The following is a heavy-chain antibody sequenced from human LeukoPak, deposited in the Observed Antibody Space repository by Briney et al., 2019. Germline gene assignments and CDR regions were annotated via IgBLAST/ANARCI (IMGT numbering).Heavy chain of an antibody. CDR3: ARGIVPAAFDF. V-gene: IGHV3-21*01. CDR1: GFTFSDSS. CDR2: ITSSSSFI. Sequence: KTGGSLRLSCAASGFTFSDSSMNWVRQAPGKGLEWVSSITSSSSFISYAASVKGRFTISRDNAKNSLYLHMNSLRVEDTAVYYCARGIVPAAFDFWGQGTLVTVSS. D-gene: IGHD2-15*01. J-gene: IGHJ4*02.